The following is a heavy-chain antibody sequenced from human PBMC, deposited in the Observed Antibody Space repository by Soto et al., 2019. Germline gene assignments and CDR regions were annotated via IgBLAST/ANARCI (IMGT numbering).Heavy chain of an antibody. Sequence: ASVKVSCKASGYTFTTYDINWVRQAPGQGLEWMGWMNPNRTNTGYAEKFQGRVTMTRDTSISTAYMELSSLRYDDTAVYYCVRGGFLSHDHVIIAPATLGFDPWGQGTLVTVSS. J-gene: IGHJ5*02. V-gene: IGHV1-8*01. CDR3: VRGGFLSHDHVIIAPATLGFDP. CDR1: GYTFTTYD. D-gene: IGHD2-2*01. CDR2: MNPNRTNT.